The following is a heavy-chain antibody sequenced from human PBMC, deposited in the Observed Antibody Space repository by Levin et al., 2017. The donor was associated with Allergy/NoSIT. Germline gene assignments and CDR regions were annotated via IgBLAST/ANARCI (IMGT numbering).Heavy chain of an antibody. Sequence: GESLKISCKASGYTFTNYGITWVRQAPGQGLEWMGWISGYHDTTNYAQKLQGRVTMTKDISTSAAYMELRSLTSDDTAVYYCARVRHDYVSRYIDYWGQGTLVTVSS. CDR2: ISGYHDTT. CDR3: ARVRHDYVSRYIDY. CDR1: GYTFTNYG. J-gene: IGHJ4*02. D-gene: IGHD4-17*01. V-gene: IGHV1-18*01.